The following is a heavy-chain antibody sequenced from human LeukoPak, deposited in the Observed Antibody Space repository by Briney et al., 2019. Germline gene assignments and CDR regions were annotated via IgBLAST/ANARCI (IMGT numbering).Heavy chain of an antibody. CDR2: IYPGDSDT. V-gene: IGHV5-51*01. Sequence: AGESLKISCKGSGYSFNTYWIGWVRQMPGKGLEWMGIIYPGDSDTRYSPSFQGRVTISADKSISTAYLQWSSLKASDTAMYYCARARYCSGGSCYAEYWGQGTLVTVSS. J-gene: IGHJ4*02. CDR3: ARARYCSGGSCYAEY. D-gene: IGHD2-15*01. CDR1: GYSFNTYW.